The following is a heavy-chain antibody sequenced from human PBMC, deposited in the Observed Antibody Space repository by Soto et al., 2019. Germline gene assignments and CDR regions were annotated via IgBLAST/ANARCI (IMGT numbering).Heavy chain of an antibody. V-gene: IGHV5-51*01. J-gene: IGHJ6*02. D-gene: IGHD2-15*01. Sequence: GESLKISGKGSGYSFTSYWIGWVRQMPWKGLEWMGIIYPGDSDTRYSPSFQGQVTISADKSISTAYLQWSSLKASDTAMYYCARHRAGPGVAARYYYYGMDVWGQGTPVTFS. CDR2: IYPGDSDT. CDR3: ARHRAGPGVAARYYYYGMDV. CDR1: GYSFTSYW.